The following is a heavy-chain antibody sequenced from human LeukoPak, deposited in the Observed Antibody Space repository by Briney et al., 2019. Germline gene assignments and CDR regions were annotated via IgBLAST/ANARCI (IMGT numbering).Heavy chain of an antibody. Sequence: PGGSLRLSCAASGFTFSSYGMHWVRQAPGKGLERVAFIRYDGSNKYYADSVKGRFTISRDNSKNTLYLQMNSLRAEDTAVYYCAKGIAVAGSFQDYWGQGTLVTVSS. J-gene: IGHJ4*02. CDR3: AKGIAVAGSFQDY. CDR1: GFTFSSYG. D-gene: IGHD6-19*01. CDR2: IRYDGSNK. V-gene: IGHV3-30*02.